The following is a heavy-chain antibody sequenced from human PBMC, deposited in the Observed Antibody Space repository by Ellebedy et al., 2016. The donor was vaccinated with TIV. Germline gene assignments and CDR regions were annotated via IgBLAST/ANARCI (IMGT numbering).Heavy chain of an antibody. CDR1: GFTVSYTY. V-gene: IGHV3-53*01. CDR3: ARRISGTYGDDAFDI. CDR2: IHTGGDT. J-gene: IGHJ3*02. Sequence: GESLKISCAASGFTVSYTYMNWVRQAPGKGLERVSVIHTGGDTYYADSVKGRFTISRDSSKNTVFLQMNSLRAEDTAMYYCARRISGTYGDDAFDIWGQGTMVTVSS. D-gene: IGHD1-20*01.